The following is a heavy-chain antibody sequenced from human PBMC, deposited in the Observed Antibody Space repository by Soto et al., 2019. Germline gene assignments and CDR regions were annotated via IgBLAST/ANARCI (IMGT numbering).Heavy chain of an antibody. CDR3: AGGGVRGVITRTRDYNCIDV. V-gene: IGHV5-51*01. J-gene: IGHJ6*02. CDR1: GYSFTSYW. Sequence: LGESLKISCKGSGYSFTSYWIGWVRQMPGKGLEWMGIIYPGDSDTRYSPSFQGQVTISADKSISTAYLQWSSLKASDTAMYYCAGGGVRGVITRTRDYNCIDVWGQGTTVTVSS. CDR2: IYPGDSDT. D-gene: IGHD3-10*01.